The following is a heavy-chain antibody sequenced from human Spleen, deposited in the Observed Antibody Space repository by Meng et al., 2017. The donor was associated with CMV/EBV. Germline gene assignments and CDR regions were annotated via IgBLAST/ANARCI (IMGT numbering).Heavy chain of an antibody. D-gene: IGHD4-11*01. J-gene: IGHJ4*02. CDR1: GGSFSGYY. CDR2: INHSGST. V-gene: IGHV4-34*01. Sequence: QVQLQQGGGGLLKASETLSLTCAVYGGSFSGYYWSWIRQPPGKGLEWIGEINHSGSTNYNPSLKSRVTISVDTSKNQFSLKLSSVTAADSAVYYCARGPTTMAHDFDYWGQGTLVTVSS. CDR3: ARGPTTMAHDFDY.